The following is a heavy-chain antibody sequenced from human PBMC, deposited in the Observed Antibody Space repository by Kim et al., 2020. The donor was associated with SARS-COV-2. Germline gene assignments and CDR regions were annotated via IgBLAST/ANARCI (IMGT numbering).Heavy chain of an antibody. Sequence: ADSGKGRVTISRDKCKNPVYIEMNRVRAEDTAVYYCAGGVLAAMAWYFDLWGRGTLVTVSS. CDR3: AGGVLAAMAWYFDL. J-gene: IGHJ2*01. V-gene: IGHV3-53*01. D-gene: IGHD5-18*01.